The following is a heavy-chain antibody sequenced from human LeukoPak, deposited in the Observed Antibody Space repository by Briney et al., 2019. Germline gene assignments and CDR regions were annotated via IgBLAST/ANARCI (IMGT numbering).Heavy chain of an antibody. D-gene: IGHD3-22*01. Sequence: GGSLRLSCAASGFAFRNYWMHWVRQAPGKGLVWVSRIKGDGSGPIYADSVKGRFTISRDNSKNTLYLQMNSLRAEDTAVYYCARDKVRVVVITHFDYWGQGTLVTVSS. CDR2: IKGDGSGP. V-gene: IGHV3-74*01. CDR3: ARDKVRVVVITHFDY. CDR1: GFAFRNYW. J-gene: IGHJ4*02.